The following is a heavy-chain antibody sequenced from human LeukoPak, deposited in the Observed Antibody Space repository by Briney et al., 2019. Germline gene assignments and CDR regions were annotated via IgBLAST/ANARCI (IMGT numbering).Heavy chain of an antibody. CDR2: IYYSGST. Sequence: PSETLSLTCTVSGGSISSGGYYWSWIRQHPGKGLEWIGYIYYSGSTYYNPSLKSRVTISVDTSKNQFSLKLSSVTAADTAVYYCARGPSRITMIVVVNQDWYFDLWGRGTLVTVSS. D-gene: IGHD3-22*01. V-gene: IGHV4-31*03. CDR1: GGSISSGGYY. J-gene: IGHJ2*01. CDR3: ARGPSRITMIVVVNQDWYFDL.